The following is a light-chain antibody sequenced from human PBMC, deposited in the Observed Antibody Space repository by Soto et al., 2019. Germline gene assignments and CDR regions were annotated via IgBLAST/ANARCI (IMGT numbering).Light chain of an antibody. J-gene: IGKJ2*01. V-gene: IGKV3-11*01. Sequence: EIVLTQSPATLSLSPGERATLSCRASQSVSSYLACYQQKPGQAPRLLIYDASNRATGIPARFSGSGSGTDSTLTTSSLEPEDFAVYYCKQGTNWPPYTFGQGTKLDIK. CDR2: DAS. CDR1: QSVSSY. CDR3: KQGTNWPPYT.